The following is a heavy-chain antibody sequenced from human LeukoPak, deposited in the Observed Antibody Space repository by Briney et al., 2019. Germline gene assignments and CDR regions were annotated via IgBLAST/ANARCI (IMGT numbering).Heavy chain of an antibody. J-gene: IGHJ4*02. D-gene: IGHD2-2*02. Sequence: SGGSLRLSCAASGFTFSSYGMHWVRQAPGKGLEWLAFISYDGSEKYYVDSVKGRFTISRDNAKNSLYLQMNSLRAEDTAVYYCAREGYCSSTSCYIVDYWGQGTLVTVSS. CDR2: ISYDGSEK. V-gene: IGHV3-30*03. CDR1: GFTFSSYG. CDR3: AREGYCSSTSCYIVDY.